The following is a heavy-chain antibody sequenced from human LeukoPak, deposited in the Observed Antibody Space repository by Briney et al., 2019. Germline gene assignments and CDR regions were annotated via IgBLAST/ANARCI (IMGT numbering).Heavy chain of an antibody. Sequence: QAGGSLRLSCAASGFTFSSYAMSWVRQAPGKGLEWVSAISGSGGSTYYADSVKGRFTISRDNSKNTLYLQMNSLKTEDTAVYYCTTAEKYSSSWYLLYQSSHRGLDYWGQGTLVTVSS. CDR2: ISGSGGST. CDR1: GFTFSSYA. J-gene: IGHJ4*02. CDR3: TTAEKYSSSWYLLYQSSHRGLDY. V-gene: IGHV3-23*01. D-gene: IGHD6-13*01.